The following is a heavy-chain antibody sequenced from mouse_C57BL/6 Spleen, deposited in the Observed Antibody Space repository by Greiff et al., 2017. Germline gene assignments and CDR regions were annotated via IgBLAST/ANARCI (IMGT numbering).Heavy chain of an antibody. CDR3: AREGGLYDYGSSYFDD. Sequence: QVQLKQPGAELVKPGASVKLSCKASGYTFTSYWMHWVKQRPGRGLEWIGRIDPNSGGTKYNEKIKGKATLTVDKHSSTAYLQLRSRTSEDSAVYYCAREGGLYDYGSSYFDDWGKGTTLTVSS. CDR2: IDPNSGGT. V-gene: IGHV1-72*01. D-gene: IGHD1-1*01. J-gene: IGHJ2*01. CDR1: GYTFTSYW.